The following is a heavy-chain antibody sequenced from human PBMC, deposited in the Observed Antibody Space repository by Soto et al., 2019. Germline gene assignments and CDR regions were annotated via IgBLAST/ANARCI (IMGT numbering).Heavy chain of an antibody. V-gene: IGHV3-30*03. CDR1: GFTFSSYG. CDR2: ISYDGNNK. J-gene: IGHJ4*02. D-gene: IGHD2-2*01. CDR3: ARGKYQLLWGDY. Sequence: QVQLVESGGGVVQPGRSLRLSCAASGFTFSSYGMHWVRQAPGKGLEWVAVISYDGNNKYYADSVKGRFTISRDNSKNTLYLQMNSLRAEDTAVYYCARGKYQLLWGDYWGQGTLVTVSS.